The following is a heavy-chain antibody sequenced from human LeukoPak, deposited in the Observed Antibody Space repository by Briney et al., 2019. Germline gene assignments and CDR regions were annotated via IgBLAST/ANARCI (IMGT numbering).Heavy chain of an antibody. CDR1: GGSINSYY. D-gene: IGHD3-22*01. CDR3: ARRITSSGYYRDDS. Sequence: SETLSLTCTVSGGSINSYYWSWIRQPPGKGLDWIGYIFYSGSTNYNPSLKSRVTISVDTSKNQFSLKLSSVTAADTAVYYCARRITSSGYYRDDSWGQGTLVTVSS. V-gene: IGHV4-59*08. J-gene: IGHJ4*02. CDR2: IFYSGST.